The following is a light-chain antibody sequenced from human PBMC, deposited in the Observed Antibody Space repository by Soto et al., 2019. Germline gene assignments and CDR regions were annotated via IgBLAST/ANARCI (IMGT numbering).Light chain of an antibody. CDR2: DAS. CDR3: QHRRS. J-gene: IGKJ1*01. CDR1: QSVSSY. V-gene: IGKV3-11*01. Sequence: VLTHAPTTLSLAPGGRSTLSCRASQSVSSYLAWYQQKPGQAPSLLIYDASTRATDIPARFSASGAGTECTLPLTSLQSADCAIYFCQHRRSFGHGTKVDIK.